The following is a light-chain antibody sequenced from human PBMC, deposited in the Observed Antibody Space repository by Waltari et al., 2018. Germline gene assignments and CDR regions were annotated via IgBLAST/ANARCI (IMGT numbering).Light chain of an antibody. Sequence: QSALTQPASVSGSPGQSITISCTGTSSDVGNYKRVSWYQQHPGKAPKRMIYAVSKRPAGVSGRFSGSKSGDMDSRTLSGLQPEDEAEYFCSSYAGSSKGVFGGGTKVTVL. CDR2: AVS. J-gene: IGLJ2*01. CDR1: SSDVGNYKR. V-gene: IGLV2-23*02. CDR3: SSYAGSSKGV.